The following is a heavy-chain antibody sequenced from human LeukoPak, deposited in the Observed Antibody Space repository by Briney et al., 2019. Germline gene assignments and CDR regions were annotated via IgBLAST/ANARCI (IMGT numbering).Heavy chain of an antibody. Sequence: ASVKVSCKASGCTFTSYGVSWVRQAPGQGLEWMGWISTYNGNTNYAQKLQGRVTMTTDTSTSTAYMELRSLRSDDTAVYYCARDHRVAEAGEGDYWGQGTLVTVSS. J-gene: IGHJ4*02. V-gene: IGHV1-18*01. CDR3: ARDHRVAEAGEGDY. CDR1: GCTFTSYG. D-gene: IGHD6-13*01. CDR2: ISTYNGNT.